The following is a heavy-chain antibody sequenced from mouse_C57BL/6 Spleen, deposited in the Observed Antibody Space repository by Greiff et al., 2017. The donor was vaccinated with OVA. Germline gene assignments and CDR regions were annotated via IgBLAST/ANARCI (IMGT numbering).Heavy chain of an antibody. V-gene: IGHV5-4*01. Sequence: DVQLQESGGGLVKPGGSLKLSCAASGFTFSSYAMSWVRQTPEKRLEWVATISDGGSYTYYPDNVKGRFTISRDNAKNNLYLQMSHLKSEDTAMYYCARSTMVRRGYYFDYWGQGTTLTVSS. CDR1: GFTFSSYA. CDR3: ARSTMVRRGYYFDY. D-gene: IGHD2-2*01. CDR2: ISDGGSYT. J-gene: IGHJ2*01.